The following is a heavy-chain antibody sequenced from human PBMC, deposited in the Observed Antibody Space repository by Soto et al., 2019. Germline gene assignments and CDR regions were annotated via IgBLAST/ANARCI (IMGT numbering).Heavy chain of an antibody. CDR1: GGAFRTAA. D-gene: IGHD2-8*01. CDR3: ARDNDRPQLGGNYYYILDV. Sequence: QVHLEQSGAEVKKPGSSVKVSCKVSGGAFRTAAVSWVRQAPGQGLEWLGGIMPVFRTPDYAQKFQGRVTITADESTSTAYMELSGLRSDHTAVYYCARDNDRPQLGGNYYYILDVWGQGTTITVSS. CDR2: IMPVFRTP. V-gene: IGHV1-69*12. J-gene: IGHJ6*02.